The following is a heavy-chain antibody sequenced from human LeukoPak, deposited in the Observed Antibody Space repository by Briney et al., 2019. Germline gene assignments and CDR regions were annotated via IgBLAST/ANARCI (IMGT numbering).Heavy chain of an antibody. D-gene: IGHD5-18*01. CDR1: GFTFSSYA. Sequence: GGSLRLTCSASGFTFSSYAMHWVRQAPGKGLEYVSAISSNGGSTYYADSVKGRFTISRDNSKNTLYLQMSSLRAEDTAVYYCARDGYGLDTPMVSTIFDYWGQGTLVTVSS. V-gene: IGHV3-64D*09. CDR3: ARDGYGLDTPMVSTIFDY. CDR2: ISSNGGST. J-gene: IGHJ4*02.